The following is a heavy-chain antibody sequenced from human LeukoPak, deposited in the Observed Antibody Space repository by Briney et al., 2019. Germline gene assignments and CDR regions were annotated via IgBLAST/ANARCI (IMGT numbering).Heavy chain of an antibody. J-gene: IGHJ5*02. CDR2: IYSGGST. D-gene: IGHD3-22*01. Sequence: GGSLRLSCAASGFTVSSNYMSWVRQAPGKGLEWVSVIYSGGSTYYADSVKGRSTISRDNSKNTLYLQMNSLRAEDTAVYYCARDRGYYDSSGPWGQGTLVTVSS. CDR3: ARDRGYYDSSGP. V-gene: IGHV3-53*01. CDR1: GFTVSSNY.